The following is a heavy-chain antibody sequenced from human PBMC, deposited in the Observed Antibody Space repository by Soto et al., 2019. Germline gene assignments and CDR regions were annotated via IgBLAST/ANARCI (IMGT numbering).Heavy chain of an antibody. J-gene: IGHJ4*02. CDR3: ASLSRLEPRSAFDY. CDR2: IYPGDSDT. V-gene: IGHV5-51*01. D-gene: IGHD1-1*01. Sequence: PGESLKISCKGSGYIFTNYWIGWVRQMPGKGLEWMGIIYPGDSDTKYSPSFQSQVTISADRSINTAYLQWSSLKASDTAMYYCASLSRLEPRSAFDYWGQGTLVTVSS. CDR1: GYIFTNYW.